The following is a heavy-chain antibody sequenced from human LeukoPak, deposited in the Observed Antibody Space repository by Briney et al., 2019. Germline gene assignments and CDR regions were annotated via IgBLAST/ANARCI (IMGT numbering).Heavy chain of an antibody. J-gene: IGHJ5*02. Sequence: SETLSLTCTVSGGSISSYYWSWIRQPPGKGLEWIGYIYYSGGTNYNPSLKSRVTISVDTSKNQFSLKLSSVTAADTAVYYCARDYPSYYDYVWGSYRYYWFDPWGQGTLVTVSS. V-gene: IGHV4-59*01. D-gene: IGHD3-16*02. CDR2: IYYSGGT. CDR1: GGSISSYY. CDR3: ARDYPSYYDYVWGSYRYYWFDP.